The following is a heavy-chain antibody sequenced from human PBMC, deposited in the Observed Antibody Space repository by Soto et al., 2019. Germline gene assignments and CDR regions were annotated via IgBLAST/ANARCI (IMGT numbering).Heavy chain of an antibody. D-gene: IGHD3-9*01. CDR1: EFMFSSYA. Sequence: GGSLRLSCAASEFMFSSYAMHWIRQAPGEGLEWVAVISFDGNIIQYADSVKGRFIISRDNSKNTLYLQMNSLRGEDTAVYYCARTFDTITYYFDYWGQGTLVTVSS. CDR3: ARTFDTITYYFDY. V-gene: IGHV3-30-3*01. J-gene: IGHJ4*02. CDR2: ISFDGNII.